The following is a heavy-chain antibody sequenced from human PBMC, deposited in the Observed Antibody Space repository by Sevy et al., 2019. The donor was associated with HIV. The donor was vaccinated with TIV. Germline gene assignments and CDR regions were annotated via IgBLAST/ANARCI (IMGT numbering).Heavy chain of an antibody. CDR3: ARESLIEMATIYYYYGMDV. Sequence: ASVKVSCKASGYTFTGYYMHWVRQAPGQGLEWMGRINPNSGGTNYAQKFQGRVTMTRDTSISTAYMELSRLRSDDTAVYYCARESLIEMATIYYYYGMDVWGQGTTVIVSS. CDR1: GYTFTGYY. V-gene: IGHV1-2*06. J-gene: IGHJ6*02. CDR2: INPNSGGT. D-gene: IGHD5-12*01.